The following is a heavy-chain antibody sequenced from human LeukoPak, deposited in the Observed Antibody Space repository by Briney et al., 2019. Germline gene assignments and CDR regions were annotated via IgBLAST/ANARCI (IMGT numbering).Heavy chain of an antibody. Sequence: PGGSLRLSCAASGCTFDDYSFHWVRQAPGKGLEWVSLISRDGSSTYYADSVKGRFTTSRDNSKNSVYLQMNSLRTEDTALYYCTKDRYCSTTNCPLDYWGQGTLVTVSS. CDR3: TKDRYCSTTNCPLDY. V-gene: IGHV3-43*01. J-gene: IGHJ4*02. CDR2: ISRDGSST. D-gene: IGHD2-2*01. CDR1: GCTFDDYS.